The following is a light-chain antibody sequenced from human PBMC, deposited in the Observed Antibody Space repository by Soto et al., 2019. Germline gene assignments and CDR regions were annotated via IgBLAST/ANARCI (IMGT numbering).Light chain of an antibody. CDR2: GAS. J-gene: IGKJ4*01. Sequence: EIVLTQSPGTLSLSPGERATLSCRASQSVSGRYLAWYQQKPGQAPRLLIYGASSRATGIPDRFSGSGSGTDFTLTISRLEPEDFAVYYCQQYGSSLGVTFGGGTKVDTK. CDR1: QSVSGRY. CDR3: QQYGSSLGVT. V-gene: IGKV3-20*01.